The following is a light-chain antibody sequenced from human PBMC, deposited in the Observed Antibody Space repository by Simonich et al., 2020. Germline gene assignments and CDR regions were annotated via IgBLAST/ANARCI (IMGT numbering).Light chain of an antibody. J-gene: IGKJ5*01. CDR1: QSVSSY. Sequence: EIVLTQSPATLSLSPGESATLSCRASQSVSSYLAWYQQKPGQAPRLLIYESSTRAIGIPASFSGSGSGTDFTLTISSLEPEDFAVYYCQQRSNWPPITFGQGTRLEIK. V-gene: IGKV3-11*01. CDR3: QQRSNWPPIT. CDR2: ESS.